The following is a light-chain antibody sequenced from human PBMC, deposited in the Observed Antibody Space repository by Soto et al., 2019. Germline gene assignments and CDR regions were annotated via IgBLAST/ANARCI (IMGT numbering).Light chain of an antibody. Sequence: DSKITKSPSSLSASVEDRIIITCRASQSISNHLNWYQQKPGKAPKLLIFAASSLQSGVPSRFSGSRSGPDFTLTISSLQPEDFATYYCQQSYSSPPTFGQGTKVDNK. CDR2: AAS. V-gene: IGKV1-39*01. CDR3: QQSYSSPPT. CDR1: QSISNH. J-gene: IGKJ1*01.